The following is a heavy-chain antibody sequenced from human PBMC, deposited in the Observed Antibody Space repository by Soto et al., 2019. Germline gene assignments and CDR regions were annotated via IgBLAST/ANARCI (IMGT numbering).Heavy chain of an antibody. Sequence: EVQLSESGGRLVQPGGSLRLSCAASRFTFSHYAMTWVRQAPGKGLQWVSGISRSGGGTYYADSVKGRFTISRDNSKDILFLQMDSLRAEDTAIYYCARGLRNANDPYWGQGTLVTVSS. CDR3: ARGLRNANDPY. CDR1: RFTFSHYA. V-gene: IGHV3-23*01. CDR2: ISRSGGGT. D-gene: IGHD1-1*01. J-gene: IGHJ4*02.